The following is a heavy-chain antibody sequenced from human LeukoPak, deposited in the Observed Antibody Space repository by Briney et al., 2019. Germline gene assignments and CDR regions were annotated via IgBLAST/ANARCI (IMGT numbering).Heavy chain of an antibody. CDR1: GYTFTSYG. J-gene: IGHJ4*02. CDR2: ISAYNGNT. V-gene: IGHV1-18*01. CDR3: ARENYDSSGYLVWDY. D-gene: IGHD3-22*01. Sequence: ASVKVSCKASGYTFTSYGISWVRQAPGQGLEWMGWISAYNGNTNYAQKLQGRVTMTTDTSTSTAYMELRSLRSDDTAVYYCARENYDSSGYLVWDYWGQGTLVTVSS.